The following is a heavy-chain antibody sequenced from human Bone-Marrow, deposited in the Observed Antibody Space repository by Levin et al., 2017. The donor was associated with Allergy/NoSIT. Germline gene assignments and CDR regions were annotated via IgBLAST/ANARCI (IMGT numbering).Heavy chain of an antibody. V-gene: IGHV3-30-3*01. D-gene: IGHD3-16*02. CDR3: ATLGLWFEFGLHLGELSHTHFDY. CDR2: ISYDGSNK. CDR1: GFTFSSYA. Sequence: GGSLRLSCAASGFTFSSYAMHWVRQAPGKGLEWVAVISYDGSNKYYADSVKGRFTISRDNSKNTLYLQMNSLRAEDTAVYYCATLGLWFEFGLHLGELSHTHFDYWGQGTLVTVSS. J-gene: IGHJ4*02.